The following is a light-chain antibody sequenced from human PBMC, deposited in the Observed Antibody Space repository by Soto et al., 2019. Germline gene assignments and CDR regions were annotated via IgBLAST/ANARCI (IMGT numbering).Light chain of an antibody. Sequence: AIRMTQSPSSFSASTGDRVTITCRASQGIGSYLAWFQQKSGTAPQLLIYAASTLQSGIPSRFSGSGSGTDFTLTISCLQPEDFATYYCQQYYNFPFTFGQGTKLEVK. CDR3: QQYYNFPFT. V-gene: IGKV1-8*01. J-gene: IGKJ2*01. CDR1: QGIGSY. CDR2: AAS.